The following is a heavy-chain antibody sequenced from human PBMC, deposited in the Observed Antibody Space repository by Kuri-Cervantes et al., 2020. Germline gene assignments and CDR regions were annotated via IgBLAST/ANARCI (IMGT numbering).Heavy chain of an antibody. V-gene: IGHV4-4*07. CDR1: GGSISSYY. CDR3: ARCSGWYETGYYGMDV. D-gene: IGHD6-19*01. CDR2: IYTSGST. J-gene: IGHJ6*02. Sequence: SETLSLTCTVSGGSISSYYWSWIRQPAGKGLEWIGRIYTSGSTNYNPSLKSRVTMSVDTSKNQFSLKLSSVTAADTAVYYCARCSGWYETGYYGMDVWGQGTTVTVSS.